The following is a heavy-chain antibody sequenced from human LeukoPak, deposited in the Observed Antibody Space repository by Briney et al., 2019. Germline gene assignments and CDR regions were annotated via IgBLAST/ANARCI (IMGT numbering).Heavy chain of an antibody. Sequence: PGGSLRLSCEASGFTFSRNWMTWVRQAPGKGLEWVSSISSSSSYIYYTDSVKGRFTISRDNAKNSLYLQMNSLRAEDTAVYYCAYVGATXHWGQGTLVTV. CDR2: ISSSSSYI. CDR3: AYVGATXH. CDR1: GFTFSRNW. J-gene: IGHJ4*02. D-gene: IGHD1-26*01. V-gene: IGHV3-21*01.